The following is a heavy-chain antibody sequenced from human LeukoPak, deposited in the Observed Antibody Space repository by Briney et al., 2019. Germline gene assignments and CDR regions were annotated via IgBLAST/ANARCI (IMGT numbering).Heavy chain of an antibody. CDR1: GFTFSSYS. J-gene: IGHJ3*02. CDR2: ISSSSSSI. CDR3: ARAFIRGDSSGYHAFDI. D-gene: IGHD3-22*01. Sequence: GGSLRLSCAASGFTFSSYSMNWVRQAPGKGLEWVSLISSSSSSIFYADSVKGRFTISRDSAKNSLYLKMNSLRGEDTAVYYCARAFIRGDSSGYHAFDIWGQGTMVTVSS. V-gene: IGHV3-21*01.